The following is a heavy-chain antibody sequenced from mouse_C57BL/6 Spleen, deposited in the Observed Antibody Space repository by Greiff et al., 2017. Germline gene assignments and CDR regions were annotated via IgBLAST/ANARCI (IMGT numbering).Heavy chain of an antibody. CDR2: IDPETGGT. D-gene: IGHD1-1*01. CDR1: GYTFTDYE. CDR3: TRGGLGSYYFDY. J-gene: IGHJ2*01. V-gene: IGHV1-15*01. Sequence: QVQLKESGAELVRPGASVTLSCKASGYTFTDYEMHWVKQTPVHGLEWIGAIDPETGGTAYTQKFKGKAILTADKSSSTSYMELRSLTSEDAAVYYCTRGGLGSYYFDYWGQGTTLTVSS.